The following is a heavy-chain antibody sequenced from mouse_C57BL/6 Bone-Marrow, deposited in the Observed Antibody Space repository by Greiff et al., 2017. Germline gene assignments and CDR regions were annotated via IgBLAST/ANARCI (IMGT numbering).Heavy chain of an antibody. D-gene: IGHD2-3*01. CDR3: ARLAHYDGYSHWYFDV. J-gene: IGHJ1*03. CDR1: GYTFTDHT. V-gene: IGHV1-78*01. CDR2: IYPRDGST. Sequence: VQLVESDAELVKPGASVKISCKVSGYTFTDHTIHWMKQRPEQGLEWIGYIYPRDGSTKYNEKFKGKATLTADKSSSTAYMQLNSLTSEDSAVYFCARLAHYDGYSHWYFDVWGTGTTVTVSS.